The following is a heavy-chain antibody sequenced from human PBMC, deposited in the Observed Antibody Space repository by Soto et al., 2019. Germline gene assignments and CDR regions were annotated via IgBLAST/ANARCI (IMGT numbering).Heavy chain of an antibody. D-gene: IGHD3-22*01. J-gene: IGHJ5*02. Sequence: SETLSLTCAVYGGSFSGYYWSWIRQPPGKGLEWIGEINHSGSTNYNPSLKSRVTISVDTSKNQFSLKLSSVTAADTAVYYCARQGGYYDSSGFWFDPWGQGTLVTVSS. CDR2: INHSGST. V-gene: IGHV4-34*01. CDR3: ARQGGYYDSSGFWFDP. CDR1: GGSFSGYY.